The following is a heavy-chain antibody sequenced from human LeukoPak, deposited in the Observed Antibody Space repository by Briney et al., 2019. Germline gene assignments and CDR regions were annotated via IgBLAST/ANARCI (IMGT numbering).Heavy chain of an antibody. CDR3: ARSGAPNYGSGSYYNDDHDAFDI. V-gene: IGHV1-18*01. CDR1: GYTFTSYG. J-gene: IGHJ3*02. D-gene: IGHD3-10*01. Sequence: GASGKVSCKASGYTFTSYGISWVRQAPGQGLEWMGWISAYNGNTNYAQKLQGRVTMTTDTSTSTAYMELRSLRSDDTAVYYCARSGAPNYGSGSYYNDDHDAFDIWGQGTMVTVSS. CDR2: ISAYNGNT.